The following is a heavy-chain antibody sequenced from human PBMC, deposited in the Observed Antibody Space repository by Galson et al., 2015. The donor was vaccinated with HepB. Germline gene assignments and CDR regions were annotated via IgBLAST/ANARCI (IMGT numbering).Heavy chain of an antibody. V-gene: IGHV1-58*01. CDR1: GFTFTSSA. CDR2: IVVGSGNT. CDR3: AAGPGYSSGWGYYYYGMDV. D-gene: IGHD6-19*01. J-gene: IGHJ6*02. Sequence: SVKASCKASGFTFTSSAVQWVRQARGQRLEWIGWIVVGSGNTNYAQKFQERVTITRDMSTSTAYMELSSLRSEDTAVYYCAAGPGYSSGWGYYYYGMDVWGQGTTVTVSS.